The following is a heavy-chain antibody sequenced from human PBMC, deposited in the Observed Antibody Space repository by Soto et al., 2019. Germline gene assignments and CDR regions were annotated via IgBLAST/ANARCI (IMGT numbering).Heavy chain of an antibody. CDR1: GFSLNTRGMR. J-gene: IGHJ5*02. Sequence: SGPTLVNPTQTLTLTCTVSGFSLNTRGMRVHWIRQPPGKALEWLARIDWDEEKVYSTSLRARLTISRDTSKNQVVLTMTNMDPVDTATYYCARSFGGTSVWFDPWGQGTLVTVSS. V-gene: IGHV2-70*04. CDR2: IDWDEEK. D-gene: IGHD2-15*01. CDR3: ARSFGGTSVWFDP.